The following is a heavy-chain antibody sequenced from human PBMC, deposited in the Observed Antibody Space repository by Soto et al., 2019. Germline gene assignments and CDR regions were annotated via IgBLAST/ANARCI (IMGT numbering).Heavy chain of an antibody. CDR3: ATGGSKRVRGAIVEVFHLEF. Sequence: ELQLVESGGGLIQPGGSLRLSCVASGLTVTRNYMTWVRLAPGKGLECVSVIHTGGATHYTDSVKGRFTVSRDESKNALVLQMNSLKVEDTAVYYCATGGSKRVRGAIVEVFHLEFWGRGTVVTVSS. V-gene: IGHV3-53*02. CDR2: IHTGGAT. CDR1: GLTVTRNY. J-gene: IGHJ4*02. D-gene: IGHD3-10*01.